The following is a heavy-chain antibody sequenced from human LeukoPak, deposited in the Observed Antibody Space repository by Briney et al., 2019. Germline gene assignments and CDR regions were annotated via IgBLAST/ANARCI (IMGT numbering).Heavy chain of an antibody. Sequence: PGASVKVSCKASGYTFASCDMHWVRQAPGQGLEWMGIINPTGTSTTYAQKFHGRLTVTRDTSTTTVYMELSSLRSEDTAVYYCARTLVFGVVSAPFDIWGQGTKVTVSS. J-gene: IGHJ3*02. D-gene: IGHD3-3*01. CDR1: GYTFASCD. CDR3: ARTLVFGVVSAPFDI. V-gene: IGHV1-46*01. CDR2: INPTGTST.